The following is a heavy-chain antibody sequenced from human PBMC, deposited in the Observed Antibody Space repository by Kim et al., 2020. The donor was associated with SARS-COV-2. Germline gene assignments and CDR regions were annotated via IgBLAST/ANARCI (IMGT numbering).Heavy chain of an antibody. Sequence: GGSLRLSFAASGLSFDSSAMNWVRQAPGKGLEWVAVISFDGRNKDYADSVKGRFTISRDNSKSTLHLQMNSLRVEDTAVYYCARGNYYESVSLSDYYNGMDVWGQGTTVTVSS. CDR2: ISFDGRNK. V-gene: IGHV3-30-3*01. CDR3: ARGNYYESVSLSDYYNGMDV. CDR1: GLSFDSSA. D-gene: IGHD3-10*01. J-gene: IGHJ6*02.